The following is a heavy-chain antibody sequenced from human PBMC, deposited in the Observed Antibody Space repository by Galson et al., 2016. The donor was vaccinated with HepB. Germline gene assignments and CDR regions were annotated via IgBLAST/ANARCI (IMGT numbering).Heavy chain of an antibody. CDR3: ARAGGGRVESSGYWD. V-gene: IGHV4-4*02. CDR2: TYHNGDT. D-gene: IGHD3-22*01. CDR1: GGSITNSHW. Sequence: SETLSLTCVVSGGSITNSHWWTWVRQPPGKGLEWIGETYHNGDTNYNPSLKSRVTISVDKSKNQFSLKMKYVTDAETAVYYCARAGGGRVESSGYWDWGQGTLVSVSS. J-gene: IGHJ4*02.